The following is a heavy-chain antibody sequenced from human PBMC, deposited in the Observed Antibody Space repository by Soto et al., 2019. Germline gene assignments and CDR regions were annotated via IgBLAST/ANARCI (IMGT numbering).Heavy chain of an antibody. V-gene: IGHV4-4*02. J-gene: IGHJ5*02. CDR2: IYHSGST. CDR1: GGSISSNNW. Sequence: TSETPSPSRAVFGGSISSNNWGSWVRQSPGKGVEWIGEIYHSGSTNYNPSLKSRVTISVDTSKNQFSLKLSSVTAADTAVYYCASRRHNCSSTSCHYYKGGNWFDPWGQGTLVTVSS. D-gene: IGHD2-2*01. CDR3: ASRRHNCSSTSCHYYKGGNWFDP.